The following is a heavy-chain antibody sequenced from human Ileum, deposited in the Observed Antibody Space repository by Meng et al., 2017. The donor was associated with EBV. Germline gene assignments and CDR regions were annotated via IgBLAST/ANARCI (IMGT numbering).Heavy chain of an antibody. D-gene: IGHD6-19*01. CDR1: GASIRSSSW. J-gene: IGHJ4*02. CDR3: ARVGQWLPIDY. V-gene: IGHV4-4*02. Sequence: KESCHGVVKPSGTLSLSCAVSGASIRSSSWGRWVRQPPGKGLEWIGEIYNSGTTNYNPSLKSRVTMSVDKSKNEFSLNLNSVTAADTAVYYCARVGQWLPIDYWGQGTLVTVSS. CDR2: IYNSGTT.